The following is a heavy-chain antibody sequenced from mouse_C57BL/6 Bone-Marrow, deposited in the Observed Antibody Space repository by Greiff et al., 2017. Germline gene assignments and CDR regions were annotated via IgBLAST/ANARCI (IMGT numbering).Heavy chain of an antibody. CDR3: ARKGQGAMDY. CDR1: GFSLTSYA. Sequence: VQGVESGPGLVAPSQSLSITCTVSGFSLTSYAISWVRQPPGKGLEWLGVIWSGGGTNYNSALNSRLSIRKDNSKSQVILKRNSLQTDDTASDYCARKGQGAMDYWGQGTSVTVSS. V-gene: IGHV2-9-1*01. CDR2: IWSGGGT. J-gene: IGHJ4*01.